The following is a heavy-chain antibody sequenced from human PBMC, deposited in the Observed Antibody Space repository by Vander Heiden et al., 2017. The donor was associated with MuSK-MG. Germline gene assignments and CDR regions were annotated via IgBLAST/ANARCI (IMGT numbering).Heavy chain of an antibody. Sequence: QVHLQQWGAGLLKPSETLSPTCAVYGGSFSGYYWGWIRHPPGKGLEWIGEINHSGSTNYNPSLKSRVTISVDTSKNQFSLKLSSVTAADTAVYYCARGRVANYDIFPKPTKPNYYYYGMDVWGQGTTVTVSS. CDR3: ARGRVANYDIFPKPTKPNYYYYGMDV. V-gene: IGHV4-34*01. CDR1: GGSFSGYY. CDR2: INHSGST. J-gene: IGHJ6*02. D-gene: IGHD3-9*01.